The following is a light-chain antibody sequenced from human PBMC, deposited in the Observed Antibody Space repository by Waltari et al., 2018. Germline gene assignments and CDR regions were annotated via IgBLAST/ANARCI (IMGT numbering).Light chain of an antibody. CDR1: SSNIGRNY. Sequence: QSVLTQPPSVSAAPGQRDTASCSGSSSNIGRNYVSWYQHPPGTAPKLLIYDNNKPPSGIPDRFSGSKSGTSATLGITGLQTGDEADYYCGTWDSSLSVVIFGGGTKLTVL. V-gene: IGLV1-51*01. CDR3: GTWDSSLSVVI. J-gene: IGLJ2*01. CDR2: DNN.